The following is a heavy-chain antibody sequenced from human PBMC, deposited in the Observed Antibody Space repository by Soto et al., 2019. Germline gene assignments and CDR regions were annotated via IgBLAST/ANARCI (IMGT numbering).Heavy chain of an antibody. Sequence: GGSQRLSCASSGFNFRSYAMHWVRQAPGKGLEWVAVISYDGSNKYYADSVKGRFTISRDNSKNTLYLQMNSLRAEDTAVYYCARGVYDFDYWGQGTLVTVSS. D-gene: IGHD2-8*01. CDR1: GFNFRSYA. J-gene: IGHJ4*02. V-gene: IGHV3-30-3*01. CDR3: ARGVYDFDY. CDR2: ISYDGSNK.